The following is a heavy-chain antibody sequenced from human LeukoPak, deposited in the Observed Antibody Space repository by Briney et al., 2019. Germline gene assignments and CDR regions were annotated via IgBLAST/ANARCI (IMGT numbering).Heavy chain of an antibody. CDR1: VYTFTGYF. J-gene: IGHJ4*02. CDR2: NTSDSGGT. Sequence: AAVPVSRLASVYTFTGYFLHGVRPAPGQGGEGMVWNTSDSGGTNYAQKFQSRVTMTRNTSISTAYMELSRLRTDDTAMYHCAKSSGWKYNIDYWGQGTLVTVSS. V-gene: IGHV1-2*02. D-gene: IGHD6-19*01. CDR3: AKSSGWKYNIDY.